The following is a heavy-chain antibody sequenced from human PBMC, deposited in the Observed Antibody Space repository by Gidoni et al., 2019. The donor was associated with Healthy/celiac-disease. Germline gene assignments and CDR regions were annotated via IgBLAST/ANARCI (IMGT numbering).Heavy chain of an antibody. CDR1: GLTFSRYW. V-gene: IGHV3-7*03. CDR3: AREVGYSDY. J-gene: IGHJ4*02. Sequence: EVQLVESGGGLVQPGGSLRLSCAASGLTFSRYWMSWVRQAPGKGLAGVGNIKKDGSETYYVDSVKGRFTISRDNAKNSLYLQINSLRAEDTAVYYCAREVGYSDYWGQGTLVTVSS. CDR2: IKKDGSET. D-gene: IGHD3-22*01.